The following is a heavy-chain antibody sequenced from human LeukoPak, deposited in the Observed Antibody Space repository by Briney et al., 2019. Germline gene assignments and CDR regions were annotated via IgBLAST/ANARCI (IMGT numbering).Heavy chain of an antibody. CDR1: GYTFTGYY. CDR3: ARFVDTAMVWDY. D-gene: IGHD5-18*01. CDR2: ISAYNGNT. Sequence: ASVKVSCKASGYTFTGYYMHWVRQAPGQGLEWMGWISAYNGNTNYAQKLQGRVTMTTDTSTSTAYMELRSLRSDDTAVYYCARFVDTAMVWDYWGQGTLVTVSS. V-gene: IGHV1-18*04. J-gene: IGHJ4*02.